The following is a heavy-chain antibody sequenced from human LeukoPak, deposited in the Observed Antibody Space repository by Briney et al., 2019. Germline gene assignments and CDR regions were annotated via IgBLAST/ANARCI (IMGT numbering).Heavy chain of an antibody. V-gene: IGHV3-53*01. Sequence: PGGSLRLSRAASGFTVSSNYMSWVRQAPGKGLEWVSVIYSGDSTYHAESVKGRFTISRDNAENTLYLQMNSLRAEDTAVYYCARDLIRGRGMDVWGQETTVIVSS. CDR1: GFTVSSNY. J-gene: IGHJ6*02. D-gene: IGHD3-10*01. CDR3: ARDLIRGRGMDV. CDR2: IYSGDST.